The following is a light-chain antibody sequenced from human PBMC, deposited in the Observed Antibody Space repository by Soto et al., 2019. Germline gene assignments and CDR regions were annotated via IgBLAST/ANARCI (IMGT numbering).Light chain of an antibody. CDR1: QSISTW. J-gene: IGKJ1*01. V-gene: IGKV1-5*03. CDR2: KAS. CDR3: QQYNSYSPT. Sequence: GARVTITCRASQSISTWLAWYQQEPGKAPKLLIHKASSLQSGVPSRFSGSGSGTDFTLTISSLHPDDFATYYCQQYNSYSPTLGQGTKVDIK.